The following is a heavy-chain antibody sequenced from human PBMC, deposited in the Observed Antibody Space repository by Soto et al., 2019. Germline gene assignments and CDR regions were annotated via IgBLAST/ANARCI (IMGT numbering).Heavy chain of an antibody. V-gene: IGHV4-39*01. CDR1: SGTTRSKSYY. CDR2: IYYSGST. D-gene: IGHD3-10*01. CDR3: ARGLRITMVRGYYGMDV. J-gene: IGHJ6*02. Sequence: ETLRDTCTVSSGTTRSKSYYWCWLLQPPGKWLELIGSIYYSGSTYYNPSLKSRVTISVDTSKNQFSLKLSSVTAADTAVYYCARGLRITMVRGYYGMDVWGQGTTVT.